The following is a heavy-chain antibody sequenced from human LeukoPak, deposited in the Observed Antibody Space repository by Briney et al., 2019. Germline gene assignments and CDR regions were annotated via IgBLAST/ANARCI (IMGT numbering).Heavy chain of an antibody. CDR1: GVSISSDHW. J-gene: IGHJ3*01. CDR3: VTSIALAGWGAFDV. D-gene: IGHD6-13*01. Sequence: SETLSLTCAVSGVSISSDHWWSWVRQPPGKGLEWIGEIYHSGSTNYNASLKSRVTISVDTSKNQFSLKLNSVTVADTAVYYCVTSIALAGWGAFDVWGQGTMVTVSS. V-gene: IGHV4-4*02. CDR2: IYHSGST.